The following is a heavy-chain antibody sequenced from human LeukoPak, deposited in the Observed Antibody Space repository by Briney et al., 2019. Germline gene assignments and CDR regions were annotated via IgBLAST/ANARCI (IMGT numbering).Heavy chain of an antibody. J-gene: IGHJ6*02. V-gene: IGHV4-34*01. CDR3: ARLTIFGVVIRYYYGMDV. CDR2: INHSGST. CDR1: GGSISSYY. Sequence: SETLSLTCTVSGGSISSYYWSWIRQPPGKGLEWIGEINHSGSTNYNPSLKSRVTISVDTSKNQFSLKLSSVTAADTAVYYCARLTIFGVVIRYYYGMDVWGQGTTVTVSS. D-gene: IGHD3-3*01.